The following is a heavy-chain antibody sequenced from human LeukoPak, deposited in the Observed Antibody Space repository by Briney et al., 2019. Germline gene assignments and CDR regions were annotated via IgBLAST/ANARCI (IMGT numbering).Heavy chain of an antibody. CDR1: GFTFSSYE. CDR2: ISSSGSTI. Sequence: GGSLRLSCAASGFTFSSYEMNWVRQAPGKGLEWVSYISSSGSTIYYADSVKGRFTISRDNAKNSLYLQMNSLRAEDTAVYYCARGSSRYFDWLLFDYWGQGTLVTVSS. D-gene: IGHD3-9*01. CDR3: ARGSSRYFDWLLFDY. J-gene: IGHJ4*02. V-gene: IGHV3-48*03.